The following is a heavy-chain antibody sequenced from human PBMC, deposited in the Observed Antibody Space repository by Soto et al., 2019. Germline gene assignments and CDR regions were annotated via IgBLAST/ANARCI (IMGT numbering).Heavy chain of an antibody. J-gene: IGHJ4*02. D-gene: IGHD3-3*01. CDR2: IYWDDDK. CDR3: ARATRVVIVFEGDYYFDY. Sequence: QITLKESGPTLVKPTQTLTLTCTFSEFSLSTTGVAVGWIRQPPGKALEWLALIYWDDDKYYSPSLKSRLTITKDTSKNQVVLTMTNMDPVDTARYYCARATRVVIVFEGDYYFDYWGQGALVTVSS. V-gene: IGHV2-5*02. CDR1: EFSLSTTGVA.